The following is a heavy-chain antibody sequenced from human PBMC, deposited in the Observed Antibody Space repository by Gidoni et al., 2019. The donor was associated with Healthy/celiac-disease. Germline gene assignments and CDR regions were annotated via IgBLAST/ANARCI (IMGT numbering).Heavy chain of an antibody. J-gene: IGHJ4*02. CDR1: GFTFINAW. V-gene: IGHV3-15*01. D-gene: IGHD4-17*01. Sequence: EVQLVESGGGLVKPGGSLRLSCAASGFTFINAWMSWVRQAPGKGLEGVGRIKRKTDGGTTDYAAPVKGRFTISRDDSKNTLYLQMNSLKTEDTAVYYCTTDTVTTLEWFDYWGQGTLVTVSS. CDR2: IKRKTDGGTT. CDR3: TTDTVTTLEWFDY.